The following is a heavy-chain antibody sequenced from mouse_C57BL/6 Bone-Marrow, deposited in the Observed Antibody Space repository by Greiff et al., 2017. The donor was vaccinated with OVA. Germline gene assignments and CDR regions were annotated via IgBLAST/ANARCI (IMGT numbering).Heavy chain of an antibody. V-gene: IGHV5-17*01. J-gene: IGHJ4*01. CDR3: ARLSNGSSYYYAMDY. CDR2: ISSGSSTI. D-gene: IGHD1-1*01. CDR1: GFTFSDYG. Sequence: EVKLMESGGGLVKPGGSLKLSCAASGFTFSDYGMHWVRQAPEKGMEWVAYISSGSSTIYYADTVKGRFTISRDNAKNTLFLQMTSLRSEDTAMYYCARLSNGSSYYYAMDYWGQGTSVTVSS.